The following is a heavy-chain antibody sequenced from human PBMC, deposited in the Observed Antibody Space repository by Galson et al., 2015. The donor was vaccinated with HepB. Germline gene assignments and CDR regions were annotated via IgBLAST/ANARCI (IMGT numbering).Heavy chain of an antibody. Sequence: SLRLSCAASGFTFSSYSMNWVRQAPGKGLEWVSSISSSSSYIYYADSVKGRFTISRDNAKNSLYLQMNSLRAEDTAVYYCASLVGPIAVAGLWGQGTLVTVSS. CDR2: ISSSSSYI. D-gene: IGHD6-19*01. CDR1: GFTFSSYS. CDR3: ASLVGPIAVAGL. V-gene: IGHV3-21*01. J-gene: IGHJ4*02.